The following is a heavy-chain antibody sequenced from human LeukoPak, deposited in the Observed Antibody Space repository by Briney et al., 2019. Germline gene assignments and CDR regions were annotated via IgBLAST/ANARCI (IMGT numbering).Heavy chain of an antibody. CDR1: GFTIHDYP. Sequence: GGSLRLSCVASGFTIHDYPMHWVRQAPGKGLEWVSAVSWDSGTKDYAASVKGRFTASRDNAKNTLYLQMNSLGDEDTAVYFCGRDAVLGSGSVDYWGQGVLVTVSS. CDR3: GRDAVLGSGSVDY. J-gene: IGHJ4*02. CDR2: VSWDSGTK. V-gene: IGHV3-9*01. D-gene: IGHD3-10*01.